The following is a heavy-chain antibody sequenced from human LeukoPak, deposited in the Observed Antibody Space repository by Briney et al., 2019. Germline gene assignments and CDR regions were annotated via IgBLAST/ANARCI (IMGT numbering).Heavy chain of an antibody. Sequence: GGSLRLSCAASGFTFSTYGMHWVRQAPGKGLEWVAFIRYDGSNKFYADSVKGRFTISRDNSKNTLYLQMNSLRAEDTAVYYCAREDYYGSGSYYNFDYWGQGTLVTVSS. CDR1: GFTFSTYG. V-gene: IGHV3-30*02. CDR2: IRYDGSNK. CDR3: AREDYYGSGSYYNFDY. D-gene: IGHD3-10*01. J-gene: IGHJ4*02.